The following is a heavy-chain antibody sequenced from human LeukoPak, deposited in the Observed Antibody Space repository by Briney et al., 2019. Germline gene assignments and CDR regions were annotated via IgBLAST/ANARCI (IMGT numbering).Heavy chain of an antibody. CDR1: GFTFSSYA. CDR3: ARFPYYYDSSGYQNFDY. CDR2: ISGSGGST. J-gene: IGHJ4*02. V-gene: IGHV3-23*01. Sequence: QPGGSLRLSCAASGFTFSSYAVSWVRQTPGKGLEWVSAISGSGGSTYYADSVKGRFTISRDNSKNTLYLQMNSLRAEDTAVYYCARFPYYYDSSGYQNFDYWGQGTLVTVSS. D-gene: IGHD3-22*01.